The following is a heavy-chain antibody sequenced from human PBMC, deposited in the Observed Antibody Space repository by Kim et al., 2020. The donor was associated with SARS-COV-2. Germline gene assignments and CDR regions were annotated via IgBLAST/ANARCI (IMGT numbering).Heavy chain of an antibody. CDR3: AKDHYSSGPI. D-gene: IGHD6-19*01. CDR2: ISYDGSNK. CDR1: GFTFSSYG. J-gene: IGHJ4*02. Sequence: GGSLRLSCAASGFTFSSYGMHWVRQAPGKGLEWVAVISYDGSNKYYADSVKGRFTISRDNSKNTLYLQMNSLGAEDTAVYYCAKDHYSSGPIWGQGTRVTVSS. V-gene: IGHV3-30*18.